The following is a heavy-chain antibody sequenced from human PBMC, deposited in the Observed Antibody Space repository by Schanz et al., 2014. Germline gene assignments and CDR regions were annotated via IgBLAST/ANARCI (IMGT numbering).Heavy chain of an antibody. J-gene: IGHJ3*02. D-gene: IGHD2-21*01. CDR3: ARDLPYCDGGKWYSDGFDI. Sequence: QVQVVQSGAELKKPGASVKASCKASGYTFSSHGIHWLRQAPGQSLEWMGWINTANGNAKYSANFQARVTNTRDTSATTAYMELTNLRSEDTAVYYCARDLPYCDGGKWYSDGFDIWGQGTLVTISS. CDR1: GYTFSSHG. V-gene: IGHV1-3*04. CDR2: INTANGNA.